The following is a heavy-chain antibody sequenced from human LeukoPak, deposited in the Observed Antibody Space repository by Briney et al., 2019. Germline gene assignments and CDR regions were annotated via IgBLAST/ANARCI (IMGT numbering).Heavy chain of an antibody. CDR1: GGPFSDYY. V-gene: IGHV4-34*01. CDR2: INHSGST. CDR3: ARDSPNVYTLGHRYYLMDV. J-gene: IGHJ6*03. Sequence: SETLSLTCAVYGGPFSDYYWSWIRRPPARGLEWVGEINHSGSTYYNPSLKSRVTISVDTSKNQFSLKLTSVTPADPAVNYCARDSPNVYTLGHRYYLMDVWGKGTTVTAS. D-gene: IGHD1-14*01.